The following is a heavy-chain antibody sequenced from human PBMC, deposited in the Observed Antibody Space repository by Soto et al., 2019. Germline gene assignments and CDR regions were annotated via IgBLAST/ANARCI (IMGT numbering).Heavy chain of an antibody. CDR2: IYYSGST. CDR1: GGSISSGGYY. CDR3: ARVPACSSTSCRNNWFDY. J-gene: IGHJ4*02. Sequence: SETLSLTCTVSGGSISSGGYYWSWIRQHPGKGLEWIGYIYYSGSTYYNPSLKSRVTISVDTSKNQFSLKLSSVTAADTAVYYCARVPACSSTSCRNNWFDYWGQGTLVTVSS. D-gene: IGHD2-2*01. V-gene: IGHV4-31*03.